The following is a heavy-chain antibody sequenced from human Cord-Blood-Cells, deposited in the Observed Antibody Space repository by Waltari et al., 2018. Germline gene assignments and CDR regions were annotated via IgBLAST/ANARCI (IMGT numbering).Heavy chain of an antibody. J-gene: IGHJ4*02. CDR2: IYYSGST. CDR1: GGSISSSY. D-gene: IGHD2-2*01. CDR3: ARHVGGSSTSCYDY. Sequence: QVQLQESGPGLVKPSETLSLTCTVSGGSISSSYWSWIRQPPGKGLEWIGYIYYSGSTNYNPSLKSRVTISVDTSKNQFSLKLSSVTAADTAVYYCARHVGGSSTSCYDYWGQGTLVTVYS. V-gene: IGHV4-59*08.